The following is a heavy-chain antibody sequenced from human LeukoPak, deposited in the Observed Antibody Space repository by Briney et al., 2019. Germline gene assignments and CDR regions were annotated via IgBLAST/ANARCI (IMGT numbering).Heavy chain of an antibody. CDR2: ISSDGSNT. CDR3: ARECELPGAYYMDV. CDR1: GFTFSTYW. D-gene: IGHD7-27*01. V-gene: IGHV3-74*01. J-gene: IGHJ6*03. Sequence: GGSLRLSCAASGFTFSTYWMHWVRQVPGKGLVWVSRISSDGSNTIYADSVKGRFTISRDNANNSLSLQMNSLRGDDAAVYYCARECELPGAYYMDVWGKGTTVTVSS.